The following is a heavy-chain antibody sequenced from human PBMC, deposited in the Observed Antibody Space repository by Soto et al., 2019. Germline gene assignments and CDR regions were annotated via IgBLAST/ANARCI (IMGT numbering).Heavy chain of an antibody. J-gene: IGHJ4*02. CDR1: GYTFTSYD. CDR2: MNPNSGNT. CDR3: ARADTSVRGVTLDY. D-gene: IGHD3-10*02. Sequence: ASVKVSCKASGYTFTSYDINWVRQATGQGLEWMGWMNPNSGNTGYAQKFQGRVTMTRNTSINTAYMELSSLRSEDTAVYYCARADTSVRGVTLDYWGQGTLVTVSS. V-gene: IGHV1-8*01.